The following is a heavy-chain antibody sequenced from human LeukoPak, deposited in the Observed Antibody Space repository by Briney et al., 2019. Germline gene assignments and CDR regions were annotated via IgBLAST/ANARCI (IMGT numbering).Heavy chain of an antibody. Sequence: ASVKVSCKASGYTFTGYYMHWVRQAPGQGLEWLGWINSKSGGTNYSQKFQGRVSMTRDTSSSTAYMELSRLRSDDTAVYYCVQLEPDYWGQGTLVTVSS. D-gene: IGHD1-1*01. CDR3: VQLEPDY. CDR1: GYTFTGYY. CDR2: INSKSGGT. J-gene: IGHJ4*02. V-gene: IGHV1-2*02.